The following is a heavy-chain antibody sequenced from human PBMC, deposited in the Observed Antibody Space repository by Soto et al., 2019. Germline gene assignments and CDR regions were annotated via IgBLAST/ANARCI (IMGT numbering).Heavy chain of an antibody. Sequence: ASVKVSCKASGYTFTSYYMHWVRRAPGQGLEWMGIINPSGGSTSYAQKFQGRVTMTRDTSTSTVYMELSSLRSEDTAVYYCASRTSGFGGAYYYYGMDVWGQGTTVTVSS. CDR1: GYTFTSYY. J-gene: IGHJ6*02. CDR2: INPSGGST. CDR3: ASRTSGFGGAYYYYGMDV. D-gene: IGHD2-15*01. V-gene: IGHV1-46*01.